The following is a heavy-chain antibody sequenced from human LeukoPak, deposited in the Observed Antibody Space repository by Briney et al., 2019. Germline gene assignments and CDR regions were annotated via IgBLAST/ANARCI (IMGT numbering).Heavy chain of an antibody. V-gene: IGHV1-2*02. J-gene: IGHJ5*02. CDR3: AREGGVGSGSYWFDP. CDR2: INPNSGGT. CDR1: GYTFTGYY. D-gene: IGHD3-10*01. Sequence: GASVKVSCKASGYTFTGYYMHWVRQAPGQALEWMGWINPNSGGTNYAQKFQGRVTMTRDTSISTAYMELSRLRSDDTAVYYCAREGGVGSGSYWFDPWGQGTLVTVSS.